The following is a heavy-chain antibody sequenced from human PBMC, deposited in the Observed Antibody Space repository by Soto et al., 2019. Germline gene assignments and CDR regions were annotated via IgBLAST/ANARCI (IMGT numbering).Heavy chain of an antibody. CDR2: IYYTGST. D-gene: IGHD3-22*01. Sequence: SETLSLTCIVSGDSISSYSWSWIRQPPGKGLEWIGYIYYTGSTNYNLSLRSRVTISADTSKNQFSLMLSSVTAADTAVYYCARGAGSSSYQYDSYDCWGQGNLVTVSS. CDR1: GDSISSYS. J-gene: IGHJ4*02. V-gene: IGHV4-59*01. CDR3: ARGAGSSSYQYDSYDC.